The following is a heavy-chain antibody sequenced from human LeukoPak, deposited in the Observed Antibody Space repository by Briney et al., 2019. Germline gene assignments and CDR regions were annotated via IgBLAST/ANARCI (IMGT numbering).Heavy chain of an antibody. CDR2: IVVGSGNT. Sequence: GASVKVSCKASGFTFTSSAMQWVRQARGQRLEWIGWIVVGSGNTNYAQKFQERVTITRDMSTSTAYMELSSLRSEDTAVYYCAKTYGSGNYYNVPYSGAALGSWGQGTLVTVSS. CDR1: GFTFTSSA. J-gene: IGHJ4*02. CDR3: AKTYGSGNYYNVPYSGAALGS. D-gene: IGHD3-10*01. V-gene: IGHV1-58*02.